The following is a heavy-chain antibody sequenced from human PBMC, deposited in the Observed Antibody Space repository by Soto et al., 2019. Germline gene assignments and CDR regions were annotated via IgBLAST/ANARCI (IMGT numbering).Heavy chain of an antibody. D-gene: IGHD2-8*01. CDR3: ARDPSGNVDF. CDR2: IIPILGIA. J-gene: IGHJ4*02. V-gene: IGHV1-69*04. Sequence: SVKVSCKASGGTFSSYTISWVRQAPGQGLEWMGRIIPILGIANYAQKFQGRVTITADKSTSTAYMEVSGLRSEDTAVYYCARDPSGNVDFWGQGTLVTLSS. CDR1: GGTFSSYT.